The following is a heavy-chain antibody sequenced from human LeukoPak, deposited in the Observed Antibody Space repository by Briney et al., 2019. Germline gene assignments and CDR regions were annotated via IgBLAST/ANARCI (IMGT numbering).Heavy chain of an antibody. CDR2: IYHSGST. J-gene: IGHJ4*02. Sequence: MSSETLSLTCTVSGYSISSGYYWGWIRQLPGKGLEWIGSIYHSGSTYYNPSLKSRVTISVDTSKNQFSLKLTSVTAADTAVYYCARGSSSWDGWGQGTLVTVSS. CDR3: ARGSSSWDG. D-gene: IGHD6-13*01. V-gene: IGHV4-38-2*02. CDR1: GYSISSGYY.